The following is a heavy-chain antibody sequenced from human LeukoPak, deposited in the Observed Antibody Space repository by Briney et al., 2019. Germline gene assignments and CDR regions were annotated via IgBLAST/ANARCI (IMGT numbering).Heavy chain of an antibody. J-gene: IGHJ4*02. D-gene: IGHD2-2*01. V-gene: IGHV1-2*02. CDR2: INPNSGGT. Sequence: ASVKVSCKASGYTFTDYYIHWLRQAPGQGLEWTGWINPNSGGTNYAQKFQGRVIMTRDTSISTAYMELSRLRSDDTAVYYCARGSTSPNNLDYWGQGTLVTVSS. CDR1: GYTFTDYY. CDR3: ARGSTSPNNLDY.